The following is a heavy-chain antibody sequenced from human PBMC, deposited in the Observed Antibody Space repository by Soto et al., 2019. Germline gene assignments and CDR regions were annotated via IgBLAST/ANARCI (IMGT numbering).Heavy chain of an antibody. J-gene: IGHJ6*02. CDR3: AKADIVVVVAATAYYYYGMDV. V-gene: IGHV3-30*18. CDR2: ISYDGSNK. Sequence: PGGSLRLSCAASGFTFSSYGMHWVRQAPGKGLEWVAVISYDGSNKYYADSVKGRFTISRDNSKNTLYLQMNSLRAEDTAVYYCAKADIVVVVAATAYYYYGMDVWGQGTTVTVSS. CDR1: GFTFSSYG. D-gene: IGHD2-15*01.